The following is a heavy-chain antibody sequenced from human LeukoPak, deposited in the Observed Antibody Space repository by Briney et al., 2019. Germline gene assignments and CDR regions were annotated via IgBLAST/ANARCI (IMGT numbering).Heavy chain of an antibody. D-gene: IGHD2-2*01. CDR1: GFTFSSYG. CDR2: IRYDGSNK. Sequence: GGSLRLSCAASGFTFSSYGMHWVRQAPGKGLEWVAFIRYDGSNKYYADSVKGRFTISRDNSKNTLYLQMNSLRAEDTAVYYCARDRRRRYCSSTSCYAYFDYWGQGTLVTVSS. J-gene: IGHJ4*02. CDR3: ARDRRRRYCSSTSCYAYFDY. V-gene: IGHV3-30*02.